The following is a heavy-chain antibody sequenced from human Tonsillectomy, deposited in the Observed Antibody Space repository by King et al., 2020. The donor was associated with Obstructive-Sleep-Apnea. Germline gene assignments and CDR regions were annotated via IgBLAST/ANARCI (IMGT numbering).Heavy chain of an antibody. V-gene: IGHV4-59*08. CDR1: GGSISNYY. Sequence: VQLQESGPGLVKPSETLSLTCTGSGGSISNYYWSWIRQPPGKGLEWIGYMYYSGNTNFNPSLKSRVTISADTSKIQFSLRLSSVTAADTAVYYCARNRGVEDSGGYADYFDYWGQGTLVTVSS. J-gene: IGHJ4*02. D-gene: IGHD5-12*01. CDR3: ARNRGVEDSGGYADYFDY. CDR2: MYYSGNT.